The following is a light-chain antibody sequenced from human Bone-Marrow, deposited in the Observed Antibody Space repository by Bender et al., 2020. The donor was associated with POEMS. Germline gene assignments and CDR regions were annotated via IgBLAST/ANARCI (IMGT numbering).Light chain of an antibody. Sequence: QSVLTQPPSASGTPGQRVTISCSGGSIGRNPINWYQQLPGTAPRLVIYADDRRPSGFPNRFSASKSGSSASLAISGLQSEDAADYYCCSFGGIGTSLYVFGTGTKVTVL. V-gene: IGLV1-44*01. CDR1: SIGRNP. CDR2: ADD. J-gene: IGLJ1*01. CDR3: CSFGGIGTSLYV.